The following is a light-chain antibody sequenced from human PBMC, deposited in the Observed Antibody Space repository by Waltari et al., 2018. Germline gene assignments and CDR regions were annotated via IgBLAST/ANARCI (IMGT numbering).Light chain of an antibody. CDR3: QQYGISPPYT. Sequence: ENVLTQSPDTLSLSPGDRATLSCRASQTVSNNYLAWYQRRPGQPPRLLIHDASSRAPGVPDRFSGSGSVTDFTLTISRVDPEDSAVYYCQQYGISPPYTFGQGTKLEIK. CDR2: DAS. J-gene: IGKJ2*01. CDR1: QTVSNNY. V-gene: IGKV3-20*01.